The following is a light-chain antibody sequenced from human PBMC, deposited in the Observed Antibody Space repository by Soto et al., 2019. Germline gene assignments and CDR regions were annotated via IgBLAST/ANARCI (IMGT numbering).Light chain of an antibody. CDR1: SSNIGAGYD. CDR2: GNS. CDR3: QSYDSSLRGV. J-gene: IGLJ1*01. V-gene: IGLV1-40*01. Sequence: QSVLTQPPSVSGAPGQRVTISCTGSSSNIGAGYDVHWYQQLPGTAPKLLIYGNSNRPSGVPDRFSGSKSGTSASLAITGLQAEDEADYYCQSYDSSLRGVFGIWTKVTVL.